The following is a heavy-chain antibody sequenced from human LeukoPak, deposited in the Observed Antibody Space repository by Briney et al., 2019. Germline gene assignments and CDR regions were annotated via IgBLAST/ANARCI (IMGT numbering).Heavy chain of an antibody. V-gene: IGHV4-34*01. J-gene: IGHJ3*02. CDR2: INHSGST. D-gene: IGHD2-2*01. CDR3: ARPLGYCSSTSCYPSDAFDI. Sequence: SETLPLTCAVYGGSFSGYYWSWIRQPPGKGLEWIGEINHSGSTNYNPSLKSRVTISVDTSKNQFSLKLSSVTAADTAVYYCARPLGYCSSTSCYPSDAFDIWGQGTMVTVSS. CDR1: GGSFSGYY.